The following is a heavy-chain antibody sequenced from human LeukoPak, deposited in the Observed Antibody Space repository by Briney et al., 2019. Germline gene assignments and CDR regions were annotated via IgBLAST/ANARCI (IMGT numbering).Heavy chain of an antibody. J-gene: IGHJ4*02. CDR3: ASLDTAMVRDLYY. D-gene: IGHD5-18*01. CDR1: GFTFSSYA. CDR2: ISGSGGST. Sequence: QTGGSLRLSCAASGFTFSSYAMSWVRQAPGKGLEWVSAISGSGGSTYYADSVKGRFTISRDNSENTLYLQMNSLRAEDTAVYYCASLDTAMVRDLYYWGQGTLVTVSS. V-gene: IGHV3-23*01.